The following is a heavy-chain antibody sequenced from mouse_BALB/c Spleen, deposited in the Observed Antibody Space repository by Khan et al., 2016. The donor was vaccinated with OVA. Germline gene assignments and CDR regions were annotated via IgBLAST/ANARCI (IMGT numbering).Heavy chain of an antibody. CDR2: ISSGGDYT. CDR3: ASHLTGSFAY. CDR1: GFTFSSYS. J-gene: IGHJ3*01. D-gene: IGHD4-1*01. Sequence: EVELVESGGDLVKPGGSLKLSCAASGFTFSSYSMSWVRQTPDKRLEWVASISSGGDYTYYPDIVKGRFTISRDNAKNTPYLQMSSLKSEDTAMYYGASHLTGSFAYWGQGTLVTVSA. V-gene: IGHV5-6*01.